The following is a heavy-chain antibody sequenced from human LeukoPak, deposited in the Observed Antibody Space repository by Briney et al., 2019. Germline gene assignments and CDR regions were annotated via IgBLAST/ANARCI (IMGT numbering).Heavy chain of an antibody. Sequence: GASVKVSCTASGYTFTRYDINWVRQATGQGLEWMGWINPNSGGTNYAQKFQGRVTMTRDTSISKAYMELSRLRSDDTAVYYFARGGALLPLDYWGQGTLVTVSS. CDR1: GYTFTRYD. CDR2: INPNSGGT. V-gene: IGHV1-2*02. J-gene: IGHJ4*02. CDR3: ARGGALLPLDY.